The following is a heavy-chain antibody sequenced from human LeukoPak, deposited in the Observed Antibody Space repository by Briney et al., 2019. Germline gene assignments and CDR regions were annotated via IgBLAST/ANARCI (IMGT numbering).Heavy chain of an antibody. D-gene: IGHD6-19*01. CDR1: GFTFSDYY. CDR2: ISSSGSTI. CDR3: AREPSSSGHFDY. J-gene: IGHJ4*02. V-gene: IGHV3-11*01. Sequence: KSGGSLRLSCAASGFTFSDYYMSWIRQAPGKGLEWVSYISSSGSTIYYADSVKGRFTISRDNAENSLYLQMNSLRAEDTAVYYCAREPSSSGHFDYWGQGTLVTVSS.